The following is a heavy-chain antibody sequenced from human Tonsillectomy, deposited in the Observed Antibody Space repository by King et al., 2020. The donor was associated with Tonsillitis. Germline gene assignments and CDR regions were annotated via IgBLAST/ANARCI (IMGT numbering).Heavy chain of an antibody. V-gene: IGHV3-30*01. CDR2: ISYDGSNK. CDR3: ARSLHYFDTSGPYYY. Sequence: QLVQSGGGVVQPGRSLRLSCAASGFTFSSYAMHWVRQAPGKGLEWVAVISYDGSNKYYADSVKGRFTISRDNSKNTLYLQINSLRTEDTAVYYCARSLHYFDTSGPYYYWGQGIVVVVSS. D-gene: IGHD3-9*01. J-gene: IGHJ4*02. CDR1: GFTFSSYA.